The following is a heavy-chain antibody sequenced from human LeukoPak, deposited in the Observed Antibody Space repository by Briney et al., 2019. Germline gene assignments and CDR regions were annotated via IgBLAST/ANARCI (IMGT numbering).Heavy chain of an antibody. D-gene: IGHD2-15*01. Sequence: GGSLRLSCAASGFTFTTYDMNWVRQAPGKGLEWVSYISRNSGFIYYADSVKGRFTISRDNAKNSLYLQMNSLRGEDMAVYYCARDLSATARAYDYWGQGTLVTVSS. J-gene: IGHJ4*02. CDR3: ARDLSATARAYDY. CDR2: ISRNSGFI. V-gene: IGHV3-21*01. CDR1: GFTFTTYD.